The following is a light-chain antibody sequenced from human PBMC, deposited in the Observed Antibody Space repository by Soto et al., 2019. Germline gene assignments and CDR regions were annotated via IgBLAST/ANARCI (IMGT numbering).Light chain of an antibody. CDR3: SAWDDSLKGVV. J-gene: IGLJ2*01. CDR2: RND. CDR1: SFNIGSNA. Sequence: QSVLTQPPSASRTPGQRVTISCSGSSFNIGSNAVNWYQQLPGTAPKLLIYRNDQRPSGVPDRFSGSKSGTSASLAISGLQSEDEADYYCSAWDDSLKGVVFGGGTKLNVL. V-gene: IGLV1-44*01.